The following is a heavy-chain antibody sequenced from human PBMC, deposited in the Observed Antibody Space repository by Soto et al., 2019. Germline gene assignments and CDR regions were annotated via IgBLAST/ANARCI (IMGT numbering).Heavy chain of an antibody. V-gene: IGHV3-23*01. Sequence: EVLLLESGGGLVQPGGSLRLSCAASGFTFNTFAMTWVRQAPGKGLEWVSALSGSGSLSYYADSVKGRFTISRDNSKNTMYLQMNNLRVDETAVYFCARDRGGALDSWGQGTLVTVPS. CDR1: GFTFNTFA. CDR3: ARDRGGALDS. D-gene: IGHD2-15*01. CDR2: LSGSGSLS. J-gene: IGHJ4*02.